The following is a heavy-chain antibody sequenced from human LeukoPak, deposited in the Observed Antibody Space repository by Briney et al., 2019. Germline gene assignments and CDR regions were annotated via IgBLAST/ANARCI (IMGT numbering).Heavy chain of an antibody. V-gene: IGHV3-23*01. D-gene: IGHD4-11*01. J-gene: IGHJ6*02. CDR1: GFTFSSYA. CDR3: AKAHYRNLPYYFYAMDV. Sequence: PGESLRLAWEASGFTFSSYAMSSVRQNPGKGLEWVLSISGSGGDSNYADSVKGRFTISRDNSKNTLYLQMNSLRAEDTALYYCAKAHYRNLPYYFYAMDVWGQGTTVTVSS. CDR2: ISGSGGDS.